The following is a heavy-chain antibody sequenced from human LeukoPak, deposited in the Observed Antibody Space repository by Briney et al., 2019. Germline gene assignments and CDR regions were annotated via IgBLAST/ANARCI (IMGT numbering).Heavy chain of an antibody. Sequence: PGGSLRLSCVASGFTFSTYNMNWVRQAPGKGLEWVSSISTYSTYINYADSVKGRFTVSRDNARNSLFLQMNSLRVDDTAVYYCARVWYGLDVWGKGTTVTVSS. V-gene: IGHV3-21*01. D-gene: IGHD3-16*01. CDR1: GFTFSTYN. CDR3: ARVWYGLDV. CDR2: ISTYSTYI. J-gene: IGHJ6*04.